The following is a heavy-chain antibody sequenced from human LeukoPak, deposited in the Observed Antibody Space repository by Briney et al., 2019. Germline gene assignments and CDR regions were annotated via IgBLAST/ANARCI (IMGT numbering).Heavy chain of an antibody. D-gene: IGHD3-16*02. Sequence: PSETLSLTCTVSGGYISGYYWTWIRRPPGKGLEWIANVYYSGTTNIHPSLKSRLIVPLDMSKNKFSLNLTSVTAADTAVYYCARSIYNDQGTFDYWGQGAPVTVSS. CDR1: GGYISGYY. J-gene: IGHJ4*02. CDR3: ARSIYNDQGTFDY. V-gene: IGHV4-59*01. CDR2: VYYSGTT.